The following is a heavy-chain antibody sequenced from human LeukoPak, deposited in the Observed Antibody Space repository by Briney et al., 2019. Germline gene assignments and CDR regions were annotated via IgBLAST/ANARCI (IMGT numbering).Heavy chain of an antibody. Sequence: GESLKISCKGSGYSFTSYWSGWVRQMPGKGRGGMGITYPGDSATRYSPSFQGQVTISADKSISTAYLQWSSLKASDTAMYYCARRSGSYAYYFDYWGQGTLVTVSS. CDR2: TYPGDSAT. J-gene: IGHJ4*02. CDR3: ARRSGSYAYYFDY. D-gene: IGHD1-26*01. V-gene: IGHV5-51*01. CDR1: GYSFTSYW.